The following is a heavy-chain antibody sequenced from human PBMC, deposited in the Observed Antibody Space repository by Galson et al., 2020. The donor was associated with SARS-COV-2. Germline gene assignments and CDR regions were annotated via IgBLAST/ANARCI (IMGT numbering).Heavy chain of an antibody. V-gene: IGHV3-30*04. CDR2: ISYDGSNK. CDR3: ARDGSGWYGGDAFDI. J-gene: IGHJ3*02. CDR1: GFTFSSYA. Sequence: GGSLRLSCAASGFTFSSYAMHWVRQAPGKGLEWVAVISYDGSNKYYADSVKGRFTISRDNSKNTLYLQMNSLRAEDTAVYYCARDGSGWYGGDAFDIWGQGTMVTVSS. D-gene: IGHD6-19*01.